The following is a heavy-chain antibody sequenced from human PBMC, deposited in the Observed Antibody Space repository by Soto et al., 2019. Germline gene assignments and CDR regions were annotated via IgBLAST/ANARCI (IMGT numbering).Heavy chain of an antibody. V-gene: IGHV3-33*01. CDR3: ARDEGGQWLVQGYSYYYYYGMDV. D-gene: IGHD6-19*01. CDR1: GFTFSSYG. CDR2: IWYDGSNK. Sequence: QVQLVESGGGVVQPGRSLRLSCAASGFTFSSYGMHWVRQAPGKGLEWVAVIWYDGSNKYYADSVKGRFTISRDNSKNTLYLQMNSLRAEDTAVYYCARDEGGQWLVQGYSYYYYYGMDVWGQGTTVTVSS. J-gene: IGHJ6*02.